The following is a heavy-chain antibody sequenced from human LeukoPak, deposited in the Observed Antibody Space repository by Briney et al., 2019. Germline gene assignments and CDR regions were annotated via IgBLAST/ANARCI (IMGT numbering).Heavy chain of an antibody. V-gene: IGHV4-39*01. CDR2: IYSSGSA. Sequence: SETLSLTCTVSGGSINSNNYYWGWIRQPPGKGLEWIGSIYSSGSAYYNPSLKSRVTISVDTSKNQFSLRLSSVTAADTAVYYCQSRYLEWLLEYWGQGALVTVSS. CDR3: QSRYLEWLLEY. J-gene: IGHJ4*02. CDR1: GGSINSNNYY. D-gene: IGHD3-3*01.